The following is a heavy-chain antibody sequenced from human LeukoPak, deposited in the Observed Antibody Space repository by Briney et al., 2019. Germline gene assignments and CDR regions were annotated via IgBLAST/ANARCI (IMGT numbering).Heavy chain of an antibody. CDR3: ARDGARTIGIAAAFDY. Sequence: PGGSLRLSCAASGFTFSDFYLSWIRQAPGKGLEWVSYISSSSSTIYYADSVKGRFTISRDNAKNSLYLQMNSLRAEDTAVYYCARDGARTIGIAAAFDYWGQGTLVTVSS. CDR2: ISSSSSTI. D-gene: IGHD6-13*01. J-gene: IGHJ4*02. CDR1: GFTFSDFY. V-gene: IGHV3-11*04.